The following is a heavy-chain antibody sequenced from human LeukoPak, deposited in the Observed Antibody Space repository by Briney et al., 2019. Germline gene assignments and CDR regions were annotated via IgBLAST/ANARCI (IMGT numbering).Heavy chain of an antibody. CDR1: GGSIRSTNYY. CDR3: ATYSSSRKVYFFDS. D-gene: IGHD6-13*01. V-gene: IGHV4-39*07. J-gene: IGHJ4*02. CDR2: FYYSGST. Sequence: SETLSLTCNVSGGSIRSTNYYWGWIRQPPGKELEWIGSFYYSGSTYYIPSLKSRVTISLDTSKNQFSLRLSSVTAADTAVYYCATYSSSRKVYFFDSWGQGTLVTVSS.